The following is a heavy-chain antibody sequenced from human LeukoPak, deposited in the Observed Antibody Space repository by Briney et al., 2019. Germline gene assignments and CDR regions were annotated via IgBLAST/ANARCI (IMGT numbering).Heavy chain of an antibody. CDR2: IWYDGSNK. D-gene: IGHD2-2*01. Sequence: GGSLRLSCAASGFTFSSYGMHWVRQAPGKGLEWVAVIWYDGSNKYYADSVKGRFTISRDNSKNTLYLQMNSLRAKDTAVYYCARDKYCSSTSCPIDYWGQGTLVTVSS. V-gene: IGHV3-33*01. CDR1: GFTFSSYG. J-gene: IGHJ4*02. CDR3: ARDKYCSSTSCPIDY.